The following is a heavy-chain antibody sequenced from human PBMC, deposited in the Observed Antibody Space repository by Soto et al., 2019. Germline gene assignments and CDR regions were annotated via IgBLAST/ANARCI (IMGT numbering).Heavy chain of an antibody. J-gene: IGHJ4*02. D-gene: IGHD3-22*01. CDR2: IIPIFGTA. CDR1: GGTFSSYA. V-gene: IGHV1-69*06. CDR3: AREDYYDSSGYYGYFDY. Sequence: SGKVSCKASGGTFSSYAISWVRQAPGQGLEWMGGIIPIFGTANYAQKFQGRVTITADKSTSTAYMELSSLRSEDTAVYYCAREDYYDSSGYYGYFDYWGQGTLVTVSS.